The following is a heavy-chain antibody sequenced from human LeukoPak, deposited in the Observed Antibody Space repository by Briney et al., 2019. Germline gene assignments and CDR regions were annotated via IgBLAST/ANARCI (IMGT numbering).Heavy chain of an antibody. V-gene: IGHV4-61*01. CDR1: GCTVSNGSYH. CDR3: ARDRVVVVPAAMRRGYYFDY. Sequence: SGTLSLTCTVSGCTVSNGSYHWIWIRQPPGKGLEWVGYIYYSGITNYNPSLKSRVTISVDTSKNQFSLKLSSVTAADTAVYYCARDRVVVVPAAMRRGYYFDYWGQGTLVTVSS. D-gene: IGHD2-2*01. CDR2: IYYSGIT. J-gene: IGHJ4*02.